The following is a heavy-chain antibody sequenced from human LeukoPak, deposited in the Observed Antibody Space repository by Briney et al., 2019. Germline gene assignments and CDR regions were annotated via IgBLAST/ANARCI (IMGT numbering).Heavy chain of an antibody. V-gene: IGHV1-46*01. CDR1: GYTFTSYY. J-gene: IGHJ6*02. CDR2: INPSGGST. CDR3: ARTDVEWPSNYYGMDV. Sequence: ASVKVSCKASGYTFTSYYMHWVRQAPGQGLEWMGIINPSGGSTSYAQKFQGRVTMTRDTSTSTVYMELSSLRSEDTAVYYCARTDVEWPSNYYGMDVWGQGTTVTVSS. D-gene: IGHD3-3*01.